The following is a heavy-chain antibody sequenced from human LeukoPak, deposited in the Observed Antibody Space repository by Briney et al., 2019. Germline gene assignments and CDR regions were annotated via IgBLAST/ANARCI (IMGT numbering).Heavy chain of an antibody. V-gene: IGHV3-21*01. CDR1: GFTFNTFW. CDR2: ISSSSSYI. J-gene: IGHJ4*02. CDR3: ARDPGDIVVVVAPGFDY. Sequence: GGSLRLSCAASGFTFNTFWMSWVRQAPGKGLEWVSSISSSSSYIYYADSVKGRFTISRDNAKNSLYLQMNSLRAEDTAVYYCARDPGDIVVVVAPGFDYWGQGTLVTVSS. D-gene: IGHD2-15*01.